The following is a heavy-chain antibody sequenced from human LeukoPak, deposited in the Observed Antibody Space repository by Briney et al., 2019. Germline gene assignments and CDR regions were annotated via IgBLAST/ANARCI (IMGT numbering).Heavy chain of an antibody. CDR2: ISSSSSYI. Sequence: GGSLRLSCAASGFTFSSYSVNWVRQAPGKGLEWVSSISSSSSYIYYADSVKGRFTISRDNAKNSLYLQMNSLRAEDTAVYYCARDPSSRTPTYFDYWGQGTLVTVSS. D-gene: IGHD1-1*01. J-gene: IGHJ4*02. CDR3: ARDPSSRTPTYFDY. V-gene: IGHV3-21*01. CDR1: GFTFSSYS.